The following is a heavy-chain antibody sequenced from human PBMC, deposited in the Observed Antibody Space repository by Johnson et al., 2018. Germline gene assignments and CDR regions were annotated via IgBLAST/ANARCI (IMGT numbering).Heavy chain of an antibody. D-gene: IGHD3-22*01. CDR1: GFTFSNHW. CDR2: INNDGSTT. Sequence: VQLQEYGEALVQPGGSLRLSCAASGFTFSNHWMHWFRQVPGKGLVWVSRINNDGSTTMYADSVLGRFTISRDNAKNTLYLQMNRVRAGDKAVYYCARQDSSYSSTLHYWGQGILVTVSA. V-gene: IGHV3-74*03. J-gene: IGHJ4*02. CDR3: ARQDSSYSSTLHY.